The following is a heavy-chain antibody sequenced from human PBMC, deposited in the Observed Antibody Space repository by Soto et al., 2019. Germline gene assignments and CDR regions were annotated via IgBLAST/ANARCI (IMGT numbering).Heavy chain of an antibody. CDR3: VKNSGWFNT. D-gene: IGHD3-10*01. CDR2: IDGSGGIT. J-gene: IGHJ5*02. Sequence: ASVKVSCAASGFTFGTTDMSWVRQAPGEGLEWVSTIDGSGGITYYADSVKGRFTISRDNSRNTVYLQMNSLRGDDTALYYCVKNSGWFNTWGQGALVTVSS. V-gene: IGHV3-23*01. CDR1: GFTFGTTD.